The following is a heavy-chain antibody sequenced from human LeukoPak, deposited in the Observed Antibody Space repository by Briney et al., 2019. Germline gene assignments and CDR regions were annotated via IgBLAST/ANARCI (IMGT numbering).Heavy chain of an antibody. CDR2: IIPIFGTA. J-gene: IGHJ5*02. CDR1: GGTFSSYA. V-gene: IGHV1-69*05. Sequence: GASVKVSCKASGGTFSSYAISWVRQAPGQGLEWMGRIIPIFGTANYAQKFQGRVTITTDESTSTAYMELSSLRSEDTAVYYCAALTIFGVVITYNWFDPWGQGTLVTVSS. CDR3: AALTIFGVVITYNWFDP. D-gene: IGHD3-3*01.